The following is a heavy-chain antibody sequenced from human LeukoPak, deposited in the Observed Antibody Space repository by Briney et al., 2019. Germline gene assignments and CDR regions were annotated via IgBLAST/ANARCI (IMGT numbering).Heavy chain of an antibody. Sequence: PGGSLRLSCAASGFTFSSYAMSWVRQAPGKGLEWVSAISGSGGSTYYADSVKGRFTISRDNSKNTLYLQMNGLRAEDTAVYYCARERGSGWYSRGGTFDYWGQGTLVTVSS. CDR1: GFTFSSYA. J-gene: IGHJ4*02. D-gene: IGHD6-19*01. CDR2: ISGSGGST. CDR3: ARERGSGWYSRGGTFDY. V-gene: IGHV3-23*01.